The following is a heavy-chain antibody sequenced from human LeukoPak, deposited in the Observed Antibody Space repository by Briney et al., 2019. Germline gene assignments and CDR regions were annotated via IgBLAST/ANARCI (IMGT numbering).Heavy chain of an antibody. V-gene: IGHV1-69*01. CDR2: IIPIFGTA. Sequence: GSSVKVSCKASGGTFSSYAISWVRQAPGQGLEWMGGIIPIFGTANYAQKFQGRVTITAGESTSTAYMELSSLRSEDTAVYYCARETRYVDTAMAPGMDVWGKGTTVTVSS. CDR1: GGTFSSYA. J-gene: IGHJ6*04. D-gene: IGHD5-18*01. CDR3: ARETRYVDTAMAPGMDV.